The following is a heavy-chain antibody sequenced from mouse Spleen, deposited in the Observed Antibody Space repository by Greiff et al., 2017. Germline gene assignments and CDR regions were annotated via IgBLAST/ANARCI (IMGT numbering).Heavy chain of an antibody. CDR2: INPNNGGT. J-gene: IGHJ3*01. CDR3: ARRRGGFAY. Sequence: EVQLQQSGPELVKPGASVKISCQASGYTFTDYYMNWVKQSHGKSLEWIGDINPNNGGTSYNQKFKGKATLTVDKSSSTAYMELRSLTSEDSAVYYCARRRGGFAYWGQGTLVTVSA. V-gene: IGHV1-26*01. CDR1: GYTFTDYY.